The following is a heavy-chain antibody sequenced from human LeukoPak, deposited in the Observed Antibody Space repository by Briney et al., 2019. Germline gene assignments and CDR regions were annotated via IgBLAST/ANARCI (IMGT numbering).Heavy chain of an antibody. CDR1: GFTFTKYW. CDR3: AREATIPG. V-gene: IGHV3-7*01. D-gene: IGHD3-3*01. CDR2: IKQDGSDK. Sequence: PGGSLRLSCAASGFTFTKYWMTWVRQAPGKGLEWVGNIKQDGSDKNYMDSVKGRFTISRDNAKNSLYLQMNSLRAEDTAVYYCAREATIPGWGQGTMVTVSS. J-gene: IGHJ3*01.